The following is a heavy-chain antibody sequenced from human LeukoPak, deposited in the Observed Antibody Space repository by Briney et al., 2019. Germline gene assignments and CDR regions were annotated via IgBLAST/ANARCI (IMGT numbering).Heavy chain of an antibody. CDR1: GFTFSSYA. D-gene: IGHD5-12*01. CDR2: ISYDGSNK. CDR3: ARVSGYDLVGADAEFDY. Sequence: PGGSLRLSCAASGFTFSSYAMHWVRQAPGKGLEWVAVISYDGSNKYYADSVKGRFTISRDNSKNTLYLQMNSLRAEDTAVYYCARVSGYDLVGADAEFDYWGQGTLVTVSS. V-gene: IGHV3-30-3*01. J-gene: IGHJ4*02.